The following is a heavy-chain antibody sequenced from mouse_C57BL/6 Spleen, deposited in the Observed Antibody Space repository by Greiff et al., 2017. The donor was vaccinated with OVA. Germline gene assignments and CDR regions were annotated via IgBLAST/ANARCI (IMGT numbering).Heavy chain of an antibody. J-gene: IGHJ4*01. CDR1: GFTFSDYG. Sequence: EVKLMESGGGLVKPGGSLKLSCAASGFTFSDYGMHWVRQAPEKGLEWVAYISSGSSTIYYADTVKGRFTISRDNAKNTLFLQMTSLRSEDTAMYYCARRLWLDYYAMDYWGQGTSVTVSS. V-gene: IGHV5-17*01. D-gene: IGHD2-2*01. CDR2: ISSGSSTI. CDR3: ARRLWLDYYAMDY.